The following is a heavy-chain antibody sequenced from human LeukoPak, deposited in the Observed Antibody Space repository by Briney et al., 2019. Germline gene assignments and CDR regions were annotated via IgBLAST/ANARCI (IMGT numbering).Heavy chain of an antibody. D-gene: IGHD6-6*01. V-gene: IGHV3-23*01. J-gene: IGHJ5*02. Sequence: GGPLRLSCAASGFTFSSYAMSWVRQAPGKGLEWVSAISGSGGSTYYADSVKGRFTISRDNSKNTLYLQMNSLRAEDTAVYYCAKDLEGSSSGWFDPWGQGTLVTVSS. CDR3: AKDLEGSSSGWFDP. CDR2: ISGSGGST. CDR1: GFTFSSYA.